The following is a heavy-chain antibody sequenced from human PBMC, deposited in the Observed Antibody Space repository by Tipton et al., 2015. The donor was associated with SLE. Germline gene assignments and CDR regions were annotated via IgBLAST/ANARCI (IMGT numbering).Heavy chain of an antibody. CDR1: GGSISSGGYY. V-gene: IGHV4-31*03. CDR2: IYYSGST. J-gene: IGHJ5*02. D-gene: IGHD2-15*01. Sequence: PSLTCTVSGGSISSGGYYWSWIRQHPGKGLEWIGYIYYSGSTYYNPSLKSRVTISVDTSKNQFSLKLSSVTAADTAVYYCARGISRDQTDWFDPWGQGTLVTVSS. CDR3: ARGISRDQTDWFDP.